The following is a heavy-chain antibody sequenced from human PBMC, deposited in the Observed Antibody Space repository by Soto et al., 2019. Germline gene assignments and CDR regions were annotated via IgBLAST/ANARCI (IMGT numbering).Heavy chain of an antibody. CDR2: IYYSGST. Sequence: SETLSLTCTVSGGSISSGGYYWSWIRQHPGKGLEWIGYIYYSGSTYYNPSLKSRVTISVDTSKNQFSLKLSSVTAADTAVYYCARDRQRRKAGMDVWGQGTTVTVSS. V-gene: IGHV4-31*03. CDR1: GGSISSGGYY. CDR3: ARDRQRRKAGMDV. J-gene: IGHJ6*02.